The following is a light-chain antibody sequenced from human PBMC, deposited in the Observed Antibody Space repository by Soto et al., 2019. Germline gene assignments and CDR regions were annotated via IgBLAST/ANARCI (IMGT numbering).Light chain of an antibody. CDR3: HQSCGTST. J-gene: IGKJ1*01. Sequence: DIVVTQSPDSLAVSLGERATIDCKSSQSLLFSSNNKNYLAWYQQKPGQPPRLLISWASTRESWVPDRFSGSGAGKDFPLTISSLQPDDVAVHYCHQSCGTSTFGQGTRVEIK. CDR2: WAS. CDR1: QSLLFSSNNKNY. V-gene: IGKV4-1*01.